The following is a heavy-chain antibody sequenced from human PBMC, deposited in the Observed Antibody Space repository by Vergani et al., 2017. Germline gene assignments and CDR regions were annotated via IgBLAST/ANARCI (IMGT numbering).Heavy chain of an antibody. D-gene: IGHD1-14*01. V-gene: IGHV3-33*01. CDR3: ARDLRLLYNRFDP. J-gene: IGHJ5*02. CDR1: GFTFNQYG. CDR2: TWYDGNNK. Sequence: QVQLVESGGGVVQPGRSLRLFCAASGFTFNQYGMHWVRQAPGKGLEWVAVTWYDGNNKQYADSVKGRFTISRDNSKRTMYLQMNSLRDEDTGVYYCARDLRLLYNRFDPWGQGTLVTVSS.